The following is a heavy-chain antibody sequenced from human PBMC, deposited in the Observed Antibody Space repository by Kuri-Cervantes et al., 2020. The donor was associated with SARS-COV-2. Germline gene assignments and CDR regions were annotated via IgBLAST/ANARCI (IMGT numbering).Heavy chain of an antibody. CDR2: IIPIFGAA. CDR3: ARERASGWAGDFDY. D-gene: IGHD1-26*01. J-gene: IGHJ4*02. Sequence: SVKVSCKASGGTFSSYAISWVRQAPGQGLEWMGGIIPIFGAANYAQKFQGRVTITTDESTSTAYMELSSLRSEDTAVYYCARERASGWAGDFDYWGQGTLVTVSS. V-gene: IGHV1-69*05. CDR1: GGTFSSYA.